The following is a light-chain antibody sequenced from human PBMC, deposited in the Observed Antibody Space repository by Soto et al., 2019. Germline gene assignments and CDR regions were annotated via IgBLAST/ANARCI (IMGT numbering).Light chain of an antibody. Sequence: EIVLTQSPATLSLSPGERATLSCRASQTVSTYLAWYQQKPGQAPRLLIYNASNRATGIPARFSGSGSGTDFTLTISSLEPEDSAVYYCHQRRNWPPFPFGPGTKVEIK. CDR1: QTVSTY. CDR2: NAS. V-gene: IGKV3-11*01. CDR3: HQRRNWPPFP. J-gene: IGKJ3*01.